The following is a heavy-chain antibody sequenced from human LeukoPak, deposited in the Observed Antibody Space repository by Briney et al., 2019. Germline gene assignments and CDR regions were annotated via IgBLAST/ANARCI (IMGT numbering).Heavy chain of an antibody. CDR2: IYYSGST. CDR3: ARVNWILDY. V-gene: IGHV4-59*08. D-gene: IGHD1-1*01. J-gene: IGHJ4*02. Sequence: PSETLSLTCTVSGGSISSYYWSWIRQPPGKGLEWIGYIYYSGSTYYNPSLKSRVTISVDTSKNQFSLKLSSVTAADTAVYYCARVNWILDYWGQGTLVTVSS. CDR1: GGSISSYY.